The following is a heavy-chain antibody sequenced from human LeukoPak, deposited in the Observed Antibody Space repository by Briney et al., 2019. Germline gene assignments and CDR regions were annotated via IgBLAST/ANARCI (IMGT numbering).Heavy chain of an antibody. V-gene: IGHV4-39*01. CDR3: ARHISPSTTASTGWFDS. J-gene: IGHJ5*01. D-gene: IGHD3-9*01. CDR2: IYYSGST. CDR1: AGSINNKYYY. Sequence: SETLSLACTVSAGSINNKYYYWAWIRQPPGKGLEWIGSIYYSGSTYYSPSLRSRVTISVDAPQNQFSLNLSYVTAADTAVYYCARHISPSTTASTGWFDSWGQGTLVTVSS.